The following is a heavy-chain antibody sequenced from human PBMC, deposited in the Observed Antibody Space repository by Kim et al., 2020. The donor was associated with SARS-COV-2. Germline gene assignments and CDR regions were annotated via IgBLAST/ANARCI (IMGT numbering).Heavy chain of an antibody. J-gene: IGHJ1*01. CDR1: GGSISSGGYY. V-gene: IGHV4-31*03. CDR3: ATSHSSSWYEEGGYFQH. D-gene: IGHD6-13*01. Sequence: SETLSLTCTVSGGSISSGGYYWSWIRQHPGKGLEWIGYIYYSGSTYYNPSLKSRVTISVDTSKNQFSLKLSSVTAADTAVYYCATSHSSSWYEEGGYFQHWGQGTLVTVSS. CDR2: IYYSGST.